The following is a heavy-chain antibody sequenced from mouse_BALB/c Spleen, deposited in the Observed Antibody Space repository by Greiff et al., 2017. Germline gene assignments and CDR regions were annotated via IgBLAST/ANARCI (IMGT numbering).Heavy chain of an antibody. CDR1: GYTFTSYY. D-gene: IGHD2-3*01. V-gene: IGHV1S81*02. Sequence: QVQLKQSGAELVKPGASVKLSCKASGYTFTSYYMYWVKQRPGQGLEWIGEINPSNGGTNFNEKFKSKATLTVDKSSSTAYMQISSLTSEDSAVYDCTRGAGYYNFDYWGQGTTLTVSS. CDR3: TRGAGYYNFDY. CDR2: INPSNGGT. J-gene: IGHJ2*01.